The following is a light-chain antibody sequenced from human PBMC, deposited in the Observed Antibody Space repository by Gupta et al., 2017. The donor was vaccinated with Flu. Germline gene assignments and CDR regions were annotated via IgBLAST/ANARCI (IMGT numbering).Light chain of an antibody. CDR1: ISDVGSSNL. J-gene: IGLJ1*01. CDR2: DVN. CDR3: SAYVRSNNVYV. V-gene: IGLV2-8*01. Sequence: QSALTQPPSASGSPGQSVTISCTGTISDVGSSNLVSWYQQHPGKAPKLMIYDVNKRPSGVPDRFSGSKSGNTASLTVXGXQVEVEXDYYCSAYVRSNNVYVFGTGTKVTVL.